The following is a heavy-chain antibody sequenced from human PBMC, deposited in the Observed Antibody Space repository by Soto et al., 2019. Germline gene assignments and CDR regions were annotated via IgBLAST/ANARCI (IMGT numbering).Heavy chain of an antibody. J-gene: IGHJ6*02. CDR2: IYYSGST. Sequence: QVQLQESGPGLVKPSQTLSLTCTVSGGSISSGGYYWSWIRQHPGKGLEWIGYIYYSGSTYYNPSLKSRVTISVDTSKNQFSLKLSSVTAADTAVYYCARVKMRGWNYPYYGMDVWGQGTTVTVSS. D-gene: IGHD1-7*01. V-gene: IGHV4-31*03. CDR3: ARVKMRGWNYPYYGMDV. CDR1: GGSISSGGYY.